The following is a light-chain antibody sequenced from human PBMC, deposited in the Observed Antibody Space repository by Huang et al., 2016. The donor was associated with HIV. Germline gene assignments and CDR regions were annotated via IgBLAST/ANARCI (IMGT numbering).Light chain of an antibody. CDR2: GAF. J-gene: IGKJ1*01. CDR3: QQYNNWPPWT. CDR1: QTVNNN. Sequence: EIVMTQSPATLSVFPGERATLSCRASQTVNNNLAWYQQKPGQAPRLLIYGAFTRATGSPVRFSASGSGTEFTLAISSLQSEDFAVYYCQQYNNWPPWTFGQGTKVEIK. V-gene: IGKV3D-15*01.